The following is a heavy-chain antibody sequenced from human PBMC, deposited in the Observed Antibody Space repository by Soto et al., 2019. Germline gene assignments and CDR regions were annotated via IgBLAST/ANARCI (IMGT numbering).Heavy chain of an antibody. J-gene: IGHJ5*02. CDR3: ARGGYCTNGVYYTGDFGFDP. CDR2: IIPIFGTA. Sequence: QVQLVQSGAEVKKPGSSVKVSCKASGGTFSSYAISWVRQAPGQGLEWMGGIIPIFGTANYAQKFQGRVTITADESTSTAYMELSSLRSEDTDVYYCARGGYCTNGVYYTGDFGFDPWGQGTLVTVSS. V-gene: IGHV1-69*01. D-gene: IGHD2-8*01. CDR1: GGTFSSYA.